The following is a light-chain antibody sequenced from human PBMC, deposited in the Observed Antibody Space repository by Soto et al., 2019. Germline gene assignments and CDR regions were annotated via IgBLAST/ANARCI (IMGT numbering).Light chain of an antibody. CDR3: QQSYSTLVLT. V-gene: IGKV1-39*01. CDR2: AAS. J-gene: IGKJ4*01. Sequence: IQMTQSPSSLSASVGDRVTITCRASQGVDSDLSWYQQKPGKAPKLLIYAASSLHSGVPTRCRGSGSGTHFTLTISSLQPEDVATYYCQQSYSTLVLTFGGGTKVELK. CDR1: QGVDSD.